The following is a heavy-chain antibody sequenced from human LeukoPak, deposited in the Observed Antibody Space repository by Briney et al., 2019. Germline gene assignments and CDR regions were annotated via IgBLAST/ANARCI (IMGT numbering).Heavy chain of an antibody. Sequence: PGGFLRLSCAASGFTFSSYWMSWVRQAPGKGLEWVANIKQDGSEKYYVDSVKGRFTISRDNAKNSLYLQMNSLRAEDTAVYYCARFSAAGLRYFDYWGQGTLVTVSS. V-gene: IGHV3-7*01. CDR1: GFTFSSYW. D-gene: IGHD6-13*01. J-gene: IGHJ4*02. CDR2: IKQDGSEK. CDR3: ARFSAAGLRYFDY.